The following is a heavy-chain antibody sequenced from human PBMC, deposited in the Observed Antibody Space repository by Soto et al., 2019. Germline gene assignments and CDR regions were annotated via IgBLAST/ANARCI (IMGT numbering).Heavy chain of an antibody. Sequence: GGSLRLSCAASGFTFSSYAMSWVRQAPGKGLEWVSAISGSGGSTYYADSVKGRFTISRDNSKNTLYLQMNSLRAEDTAVYYCAKGPYDYVWGSPSGMDVSGQGTTVTVSS. J-gene: IGHJ6*02. CDR2: ISGSGGST. CDR3: AKGPYDYVWGSPSGMDV. D-gene: IGHD3-16*01. CDR1: GFTFSSYA. V-gene: IGHV3-23*01.